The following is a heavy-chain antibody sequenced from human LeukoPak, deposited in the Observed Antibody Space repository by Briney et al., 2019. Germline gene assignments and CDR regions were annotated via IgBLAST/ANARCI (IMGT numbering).Heavy chain of an antibody. Sequence: SETLSLTCAVYGGSFSGYYWSWIRQPPGKGLEWIGEINHSGSTNYNPSLKSRVTISVDMSKNQFSLKLSSVTAADTAVYYCARGPDPHSSSWYVNWFDPWGQGTLVTVSS. CDR1: GGSFSGYY. CDR3: ARGPDPHSSSWYVNWFDP. V-gene: IGHV4-34*01. J-gene: IGHJ5*02. CDR2: INHSGST. D-gene: IGHD6-13*01.